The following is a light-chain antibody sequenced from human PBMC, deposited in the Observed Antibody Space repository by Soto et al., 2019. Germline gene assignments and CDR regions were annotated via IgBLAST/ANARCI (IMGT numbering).Light chain of an antibody. CDR1: QSVSNNY. V-gene: IGKV3-20*01. J-gene: IGKJ1*01. Sequence: EIVLTQSPRTLSLSPGERATLSCRASQSVSNNYLARYQQKPGQAPRLLIYGASNRATGIPDRFSGSGSGPDFTLTLSRLEPGDFAMYYCQQLGSSGTLGQGDKVNVK. CDR2: GAS. CDR3: QQLGSSGT.